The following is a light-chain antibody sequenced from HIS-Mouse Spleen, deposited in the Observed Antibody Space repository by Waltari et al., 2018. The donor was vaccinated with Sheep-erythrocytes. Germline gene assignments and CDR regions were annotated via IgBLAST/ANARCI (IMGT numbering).Light chain of an antibody. V-gene: IGKV1-12*01. J-gene: IGKJ5*01. Sequence: DLQMTQSPSSVSASVGDRVTITCRASQGIRSWLAWYQQKPGKAAKLLIYAASSLQSEVPSRFSGSGSGTDFTLTISSLQPEDFATYYCQQANSFPFTFGQGTRLEIK. CDR1: QGIRSW. CDR3: QQANSFPFT. CDR2: AAS.